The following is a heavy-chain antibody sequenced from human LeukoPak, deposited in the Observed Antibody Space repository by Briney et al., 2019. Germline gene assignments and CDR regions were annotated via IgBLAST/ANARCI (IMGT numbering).Heavy chain of an antibody. Sequence: GGSLRLSCAASGFTFRSYWMHWVRQAPGKGLEWVSRVIRDGSFTNYADSVKGRFTISRDNAKNTLYLQMSSQRAEDTAVYFCVRDGDDFNFDYWGQGSLVTDSS. J-gene: IGHJ4*02. CDR1: GFTFRSYW. CDR2: VIRDGSFT. V-gene: IGHV3-74*01. D-gene: IGHD5-24*01. CDR3: VRDGDDFNFDY.